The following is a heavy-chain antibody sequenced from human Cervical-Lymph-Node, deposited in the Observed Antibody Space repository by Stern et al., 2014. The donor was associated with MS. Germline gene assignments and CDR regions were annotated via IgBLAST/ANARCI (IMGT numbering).Heavy chain of an antibody. J-gene: IGHJ6*02. V-gene: IGHV1-69*01. D-gene: IGHD6-19*01. CDR3: ARAAGSSGSKYYGMDV. Sequence: VQLLESGAEVKKPGSSVKVSCKASGGTFSSYAISWAPQAPGQGLEWMGVIIPIFGTANYAQKFQGRVTITADESTSTAYMELSSLRSEDTAVYYCARAAGSSGSKYYGMDVWGQGTTVTVS. CDR1: GGTFSSYA. CDR2: IIPIFGTA.